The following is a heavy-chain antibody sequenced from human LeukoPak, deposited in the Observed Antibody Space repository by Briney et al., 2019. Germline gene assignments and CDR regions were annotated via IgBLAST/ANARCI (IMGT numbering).Heavy chain of an antibody. CDR1: GFTFSSYA. Sequence: GGSLGLSCAASGFTFSSYAMHWVRQAPGKGLEWVAVISYDGSNKYYADSVKGRFTISRDNSKNTLYLQMNSLRAEDTAVYYCARAGYSSGWSLIDPWGQGTLVTVSS. CDR3: ARAGYSSGWSLIDP. J-gene: IGHJ5*02. D-gene: IGHD6-19*01. CDR2: ISYDGSNK. V-gene: IGHV3-30*04.